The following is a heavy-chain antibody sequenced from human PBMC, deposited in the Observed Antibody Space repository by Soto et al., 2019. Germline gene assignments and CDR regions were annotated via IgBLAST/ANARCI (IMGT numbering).Heavy chain of an antibody. V-gene: IGHV1-46*02. CDR3: ARGPEDSDVPRWDY. J-gene: IGHJ4*02. CDR1: GYHFKQYY. Sequence: QVQLMQSGAEVRKPGASVRLSCETSGYHFKQYYIHWVRQAPGQGMEWRGIINLRGGTTEYAHKFRGRVTVTGDTSTKTAYMELRSLRSEDSGMYFCARGPEDSDVPRWDYWGQGTLVTVSS. CDR2: INLRGGTT. D-gene: IGHD1-26*01.